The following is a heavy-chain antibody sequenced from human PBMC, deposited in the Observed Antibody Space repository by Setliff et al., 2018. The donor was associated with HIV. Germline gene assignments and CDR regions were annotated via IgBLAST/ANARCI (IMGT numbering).Heavy chain of an antibody. D-gene: IGHD2-8*01. CDR3: ARRGRDGVLIVFATGFDP. J-gene: IGHJ5*02. CDR1: GGSISSSTYY. V-gene: IGHV4-39*01. Sequence: PSETLSLTCSVSGGSISSSTYYWGWIRQPPGKGLEWIGDIFYTGNTYYNPSLKGRVAISVDTSENQFSLKLNSVTAAGTAVYYCARRGRDGVLIVFATGFDPWGQGTLVTVSS. CDR2: IFYTGNT.